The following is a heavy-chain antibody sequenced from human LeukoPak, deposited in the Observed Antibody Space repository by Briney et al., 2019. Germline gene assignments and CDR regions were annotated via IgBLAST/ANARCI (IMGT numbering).Heavy chain of an antibody. CDR2: IFTDGSTT. CDR1: EFNFFSYG. Sequence: GGSLRLSCVASEFNFFSYGMQWVRQAPGKGLVWVSRIFTDGSTTSYADSVKGRFTISRDNAKNTLYLEMNNLRAEDTAMYYCARDQRVTGRPDIDYWGQGTLVIVSS. CDR3: ARDQRVTGRPDIDY. J-gene: IGHJ4*02. V-gene: IGHV3-74*01. D-gene: IGHD6-6*01.